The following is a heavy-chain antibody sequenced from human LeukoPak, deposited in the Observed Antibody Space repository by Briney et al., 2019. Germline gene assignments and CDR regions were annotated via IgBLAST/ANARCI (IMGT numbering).Heavy chain of an antibody. Sequence: PSETLSLTCAVYGGSFSGYYWSWIRQPPGKGLKWIGEINHSGSTNYNPSLKSRVTISVDTSKNQFSLKLSSVTAADTAVYYCAKDAPTIAAASTDLYYYYYGMDVWGQGTTVTVSS. CDR1: GGSFSGYY. CDR2: INHSGST. J-gene: IGHJ6*02. CDR3: AKDAPTIAAASTDLYYYYYGMDV. V-gene: IGHV4-34*01. D-gene: IGHD6-13*01.